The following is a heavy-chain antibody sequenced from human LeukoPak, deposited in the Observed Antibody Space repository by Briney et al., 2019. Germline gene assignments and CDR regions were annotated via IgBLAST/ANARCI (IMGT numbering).Heavy chain of an antibody. Sequence: ASVKVSCKASGYTFTAYYMHWVRQAPGQGLEWMGWINPNSGGTIYAQKFQGRVTMTRDTSISTAYMELSSLRSDDTALYYCARVASTTRRHDAFDIWGQGTLVTVSS. J-gene: IGHJ3*02. CDR2: INPNSGGT. CDR1: GYTFTAYY. D-gene: IGHD1-1*01. CDR3: ARVASTTRRHDAFDI. V-gene: IGHV1-2*02.